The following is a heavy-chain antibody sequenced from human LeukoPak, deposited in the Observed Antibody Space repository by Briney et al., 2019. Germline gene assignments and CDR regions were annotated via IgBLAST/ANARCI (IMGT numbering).Heavy chain of an antibody. CDR2: IYSSGNT. CDR1: GVSISSTTYC. J-gene: IGHJ4*02. D-gene: IGHD5/OR15-5a*01. CDR3: ARDEDGVHEN. V-gene: IGHV4-39*07. Sequence: SETLSLTCTVSGVSISSTTYCWGWIRQPPGKGLEWIGSIYSSGNTYYNASLKSRITISVDTSKNQFSLKLSSVTAADTAMYYCARDEDGVHENWGQGTLVTVSS.